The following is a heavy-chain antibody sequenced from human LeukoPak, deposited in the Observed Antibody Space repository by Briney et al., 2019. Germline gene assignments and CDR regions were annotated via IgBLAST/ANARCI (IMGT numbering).Heavy chain of an antibody. J-gene: IGHJ4*02. CDR1: GFTVSSNY. CDR2: IYSGSST. Sequence: GGSLRLSCAASGFTVSSNYMSWVRQAPGKGLEWVSVIYSGSSTDYADSVKGRFTISSDNSKNTLFLQMNSLRAEDTAVYYCARVGYYYGSGSYPLTYYFDYWGQGTLVTVSS. D-gene: IGHD3-10*01. CDR3: ARVGYYYGSGSYPLTYYFDY. V-gene: IGHV3-66*01.